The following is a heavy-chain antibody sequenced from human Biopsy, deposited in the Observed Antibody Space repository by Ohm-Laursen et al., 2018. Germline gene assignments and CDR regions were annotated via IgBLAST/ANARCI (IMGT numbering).Heavy chain of an antibody. CDR3: ARGSNEYGGLYFPH. CDR2: ISHTGYT. CDR1: GGSFTGHY. V-gene: IGHV4-59*11. Sequence: TLSLTCPVSGGSFTGHYWTWIRQPPGKGLAWIGHISHTGYTSYKSSLKSRVTISLDTSRKHFSLRLTSLAAADTAVYYCARGSNEYGGLYFPHWGQGTLVTVSS. J-gene: IGHJ1*01. D-gene: IGHD4-23*01.